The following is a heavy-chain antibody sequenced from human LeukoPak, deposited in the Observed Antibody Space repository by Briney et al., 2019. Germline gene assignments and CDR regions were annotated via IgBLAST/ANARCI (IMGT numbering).Heavy chain of an antibody. J-gene: IGHJ4*02. CDR2: ISWNSGSI. CDR3: ARAAYGSGSYYDY. D-gene: IGHD3-10*01. V-gene: IGHV3-9*01. CDR1: GFTFDDYA. Sequence: GGSLRLSCAASGFTFDDYAMHWVRHAPGKGLEWVSGISWNSGSIGYADSVKGRFTISRDNAKNTLYLQMNSLRAEDTAVYYCARAAYGSGSYYDYWGQGTLVTVSS.